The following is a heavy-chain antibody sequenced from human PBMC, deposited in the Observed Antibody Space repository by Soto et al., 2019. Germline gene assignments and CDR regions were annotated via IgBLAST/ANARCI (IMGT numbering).Heavy chain of an antibody. CDR3: VRRDCSGGTCFFGH. V-gene: IGHV4-39*01. Sequence: QLQLQESGPGLVKPSETLSLTCTVSGDSISSSNYYRGWIRQPPGKGLEWIGSIHYTESTYYNPSLKSRVTISVDTSKIPFSLKLTSVTAADTAVYYCVRRDCSGGTCFFGHWGQGALVTVSS. D-gene: IGHD2-15*01. J-gene: IGHJ4*02. CDR1: GDSISSSNYY. CDR2: IHYTEST.